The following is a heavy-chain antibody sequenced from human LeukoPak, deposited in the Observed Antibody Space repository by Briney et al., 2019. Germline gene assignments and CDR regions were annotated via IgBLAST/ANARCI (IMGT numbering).Heavy chain of an antibody. J-gene: IGHJ6*02. Sequence: SQTLSLTCAVSGGSISSGGYSWSWIRQPPGKGLEWIGYIYHSGSTNYNPSLKSRVTISVDTSKNQFSLKLNSVTAADTGVYYCARGRACTSTSCYAPNYYYYYGMDVWGQGTTVTVSS. CDR3: ARGRACTSTSCYAPNYYYYYGMDV. CDR2: IYHSGST. D-gene: IGHD2-2*01. V-gene: IGHV4-30-2*01. CDR1: GGSISSGGYS.